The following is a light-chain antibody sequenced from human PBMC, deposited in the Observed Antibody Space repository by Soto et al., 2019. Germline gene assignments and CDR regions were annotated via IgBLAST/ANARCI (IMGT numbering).Light chain of an antibody. CDR3: QKYYSLPLT. CDR2: DAS. V-gene: IGKV1-33*01. J-gene: IGKJ3*01. Sequence: DIQMTQSPSSLSASVGDRVTISCPASQDISNYLNWYQHKEGKAPKLLIYDASNLETGVPSRFSGSGSGTDFTLTISRLQREDIATYYCQKYYSLPLTFGPGTKVDIK. CDR1: QDISNY.